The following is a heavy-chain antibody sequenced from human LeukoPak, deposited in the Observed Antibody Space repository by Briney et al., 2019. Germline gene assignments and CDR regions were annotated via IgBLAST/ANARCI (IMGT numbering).Heavy chain of an antibody. V-gene: IGHV4-34*01. D-gene: IGHD6-19*01. CDR3: ARGRGGSGWFYY. CDR1: GGSFSGYY. CDR2: INHSGST. Sequence: SETLSLTCAVYGGSFSGYYWSWIRQPPGKGLEWIGEINHSGSTNYNPSLKSRVTISVDTSKNQFSLKLSSVTAADTAVYYCARGRGGSGWFYYWSQGTLVTVSS. J-gene: IGHJ4*02.